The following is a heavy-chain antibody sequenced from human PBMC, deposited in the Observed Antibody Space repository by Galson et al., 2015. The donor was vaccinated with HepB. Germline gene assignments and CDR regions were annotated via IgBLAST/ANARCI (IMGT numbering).Heavy chain of an antibody. CDR2: INPSGGST. CDR1: GYTFTSYY. CDR3: ARDKRYYYGSGSQWYFDL. V-gene: IGHV1-46*01. D-gene: IGHD3-10*01. J-gene: IGHJ2*01. Sequence: SVKVSCKASGYTFTSYYMHWVRQAPGQGLEWMGIINPSGGSTSYARKFQGRVTMTRDTSTSTVYMELSSLRSEDTAVYYCARDKRYYYGSGSQWYFDLWGRGTLVTVSS.